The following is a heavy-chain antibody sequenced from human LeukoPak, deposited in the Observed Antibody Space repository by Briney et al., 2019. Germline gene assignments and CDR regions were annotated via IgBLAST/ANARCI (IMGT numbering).Heavy chain of an antibody. D-gene: IGHD1-26*01. CDR2: ISYDGSNK. Sequence: GGSLRLSCAASGFTFSSYGMHWVRQAPGKGLEWVAVISYDGSNKCYADSVKGRFTISRDNSKNTLYLQMNSLRAEDTAAYYCAKNPGGSYSGTMDVWGQGTTVTVSS. CDR1: GFTFSSYG. J-gene: IGHJ6*02. CDR3: AKNPGGSYSGTMDV. V-gene: IGHV3-30*18.